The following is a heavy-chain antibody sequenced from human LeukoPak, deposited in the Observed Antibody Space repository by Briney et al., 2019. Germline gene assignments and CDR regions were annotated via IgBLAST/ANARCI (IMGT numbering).Heavy chain of an antibody. CDR1: GYTFSSYS. CDR3: ARGGGSPDY. V-gene: IGHV3-21*01. J-gene: IGHJ4*02. CDR2: ISSSSSYI. Sequence: KSGGSLRLSCAASGYTFSSYSMNWVRQAPGKGLEWVSSISSSSSYIYYADSVKGRFTIPRDNAKNSLYLQMNSLRAEDTALYYCARGGGSPDYWGQGTLVTVSS. D-gene: IGHD1-26*01.